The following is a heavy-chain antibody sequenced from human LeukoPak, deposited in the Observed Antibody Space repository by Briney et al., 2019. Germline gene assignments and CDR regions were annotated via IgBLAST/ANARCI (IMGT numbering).Heavy chain of an antibody. D-gene: IGHD2-8*01. CDR3: AKGLEWSNYAFDI. CDR1: GFTFDDYA. CDR2: VSWNSGSV. V-gene: IGHV3-9*01. J-gene: IGHJ3*02. Sequence: PGGSLRLSCAASGFTFDDYAMHWVRQAPGKGLEWVSGVSWNSGSVNYAHSVKGRFTISRDNAKNSLYLQMNSLRAEDTAVYYCAKGLEWSNYAFDIWGQGTMVTVSS.